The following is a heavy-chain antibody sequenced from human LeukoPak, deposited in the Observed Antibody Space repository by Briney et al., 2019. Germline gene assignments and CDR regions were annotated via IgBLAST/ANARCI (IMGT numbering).Heavy chain of an antibody. J-gene: IGHJ6*02. CDR3: ARNNYVTHFYGLDV. V-gene: IGHV4-59*01. Sequence: SETLSLTCTVSGGSINSYYWSWIRQPPGKGLKWIAYIYYSGSTNYNPSLKSRVTISVDTSKNQFSLKLSSVTAADTAVYFCARNNYVTHFYGLDVWGQGTTVTVSS. D-gene: IGHD4-11*01. CDR1: GGSINSYY. CDR2: IYYSGST.